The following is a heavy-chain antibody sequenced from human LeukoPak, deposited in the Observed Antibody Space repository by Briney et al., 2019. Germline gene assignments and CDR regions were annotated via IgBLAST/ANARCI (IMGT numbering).Heavy chain of an antibody. D-gene: IGHD5/OR15-5a*01. Sequence: GGSLRLSCAASGFTFSNAWMSWVRQAPGKGLEWVSGISGNGAGTYYGDSVKGRFTISRDNSKNTLYLQMNSLRAEDTAVYYCAKVSWESTKQDFDCWGQGTLVTVSS. CDR1: GFTFSNAW. CDR2: ISGNGAGT. CDR3: AKVSWESTKQDFDC. J-gene: IGHJ4*02. V-gene: IGHV3-23*02.